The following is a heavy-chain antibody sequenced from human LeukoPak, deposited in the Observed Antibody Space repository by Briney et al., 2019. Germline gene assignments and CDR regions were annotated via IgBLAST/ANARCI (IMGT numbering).Heavy chain of an antibody. D-gene: IGHD3-22*01. J-gene: IGHJ4*02. V-gene: IGHV3-23*01. CDR1: GFAFGNYA. CDR3: AKRDYSQSSDYSPLFDN. Sequence: PGGSLRLSCAASGFAFGNYAMAWVRQAPGKGLSWSTGITGDGGSTYYADSVKGRFTISRDNSKNTLYLQMNSLGVEDTAVYYCAKRDYSQSSDYSPLFDNWGQGTLVTVSS. CDR2: ITGDGGST.